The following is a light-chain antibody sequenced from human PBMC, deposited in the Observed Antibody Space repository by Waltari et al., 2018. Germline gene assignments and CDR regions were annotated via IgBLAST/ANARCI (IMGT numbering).Light chain of an antibody. CDR1: SNDVGGYNS. J-gene: IGLJ2*01. CDR2: DVS. CDR3: SSQASNDVVL. Sequence: QSALTQPASVSGSPGQSVTIFCAGTSNDVGGYNSVSWYQEHPGQAPRVIIYDVSDRPAAVSDRFSGSKSGSTAALTISGLQAEDEADYYCSSQASNDVVLFGGGTKLTVL. V-gene: IGLV2-14*01.